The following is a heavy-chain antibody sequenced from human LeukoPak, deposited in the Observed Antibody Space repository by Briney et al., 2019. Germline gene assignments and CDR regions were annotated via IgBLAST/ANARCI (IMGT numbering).Heavy chain of an antibody. CDR1: GFTFSKYW. CDR2: INTDGTVT. J-gene: IGHJ4*02. CDR3: ATKQWLAPPPDS. D-gene: IGHD6-19*01. Sequence: PGGSLRLSCAASGFTFSKYWMLWVRPPPGKGLESVSRINTDGTVTTYADSVKGRFTVSRDNADNTMFLQMNSVRDEHTAVYYCATKQWLAPPPDSWGQGTPVTVSS. V-gene: IGHV3-74*01.